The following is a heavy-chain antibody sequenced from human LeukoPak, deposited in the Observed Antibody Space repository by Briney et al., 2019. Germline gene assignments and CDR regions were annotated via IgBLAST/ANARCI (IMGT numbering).Heavy chain of an antibody. D-gene: IGHD1-26*01. Sequence: GGSLRLSCAASVFSVSNNYMSWVRQAPGKGLEWVSVIYKDGNTFYADFVKGRFTISRDNSEDILYLQMNGLRAEDTALYYCARGLVVGGTGVWAFDIWGQGTMVTVSP. CDR2: IYKDGNT. V-gene: IGHV3-66*01. CDR1: VFSVSNNY. CDR3: ARGLVVGGTGVWAFDI. J-gene: IGHJ3*02.